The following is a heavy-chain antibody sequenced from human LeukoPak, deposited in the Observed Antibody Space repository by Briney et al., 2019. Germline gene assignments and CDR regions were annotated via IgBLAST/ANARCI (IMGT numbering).Heavy chain of an antibody. CDR3: ARVIHYCSSTSCYGPWGGWFDP. J-gene: IGHJ5*02. CDR1: GGSFSGYY. D-gene: IGHD2-2*01. Sequence: SETLSLTCAVYGGSFSGYYWSWIRQPPGKGLEWIGEINHSGGTNYNPSLKSRVTISVDTFKNQFSLKLSSVTAADTAVYYCARVIHYCSSTSCYGPWGGWFDPWGQGTLVTVSS. CDR2: INHSGGT. V-gene: IGHV4-34*01.